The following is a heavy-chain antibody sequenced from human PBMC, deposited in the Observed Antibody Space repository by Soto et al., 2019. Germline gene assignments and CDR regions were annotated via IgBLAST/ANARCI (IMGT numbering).Heavy chain of an antibody. CDR3: ARTRRGCSGGSCYSDAFDI. CDR1: GGSISSYY. CDR2: IYYSGST. Sequence: ASETLSLTCTVSGGSISSYYWSWIRQPPGKGLEWIGYIYYSGSTNYNPSLKSRVTISVDTSKNQFSLKLSSVTAADTAVYYCARTRRGCSGGSCYSDAFDIWGQGTMVTVSS. D-gene: IGHD2-15*01. J-gene: IGHJ3*02. V-gene: IGHV4-59*01.